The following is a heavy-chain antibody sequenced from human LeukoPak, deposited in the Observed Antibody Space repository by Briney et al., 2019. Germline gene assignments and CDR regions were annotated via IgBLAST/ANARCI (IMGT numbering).Heavy chain of an antibody. D-gene: IGHD6-19*01. Sequence: GGSLRLSCAASGFTFSSDAMSWVRQALGKGLEWVSAISGSGGSTYYADSVKGRLTISRDNSKDTLYLQMNSLRAEDTAVYYCASSPVAGTAYWGQGTLVTVSS. J-gene: IGHJ4*02. CDR2: ISGSGGST. CDR1: GFTFSSDA. V-gene: IGHV3-23*01. CDR3: ASSPVAGTAY.